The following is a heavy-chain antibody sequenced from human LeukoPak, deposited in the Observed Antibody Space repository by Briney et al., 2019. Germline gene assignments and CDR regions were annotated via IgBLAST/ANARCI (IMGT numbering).Heavy chain of an antibody. CDR3: AVWGRWDAFDI. D-gene: IGHD3-16*01. V-gene: IGHV1-46*01. CDR2: INPSSGST. CDR1: GYTFTTYY. J-gene: IGHJ3*02. Sequence: ASVKVSCKASGYTFTTYYMHWVRQAPGQGLEWMGIINPSSGSTSYAQKFQGRVTMTRDTSTSTVYMELSSLRSDDTAVYYCAVWGRWDAFDIWGQGTMVTVPS.